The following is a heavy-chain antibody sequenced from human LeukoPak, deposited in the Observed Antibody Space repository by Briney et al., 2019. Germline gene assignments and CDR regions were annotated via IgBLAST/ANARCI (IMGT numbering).Heavy chain of an antibody. D-gene: IGHD5-24*01. CDR2: ISGSGSTI. Sequence: GGSLRLSCVASGFTFSSHNMNWVRQAPGKGLEWVSYISGSGSTIYYADSVKGRFTISRDNAKNSLYLQMNSLRVEDTAVYYCSGGYNSDYFFYYGMDVWGQGTTVTVSS. CDR1: GFTFSSHN. CDR3: SGGYNSDYFFYYGMDV. V-gene: IGHV3-48*01. J-gene: IGHJ6*02.